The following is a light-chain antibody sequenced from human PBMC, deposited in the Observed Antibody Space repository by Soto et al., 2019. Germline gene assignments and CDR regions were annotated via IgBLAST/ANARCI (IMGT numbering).Light chain of an antibody. Sequence: EIMMTQSPATLAVFPGERVTLSCRASQSVGRNLAWYQQKPGQAPRLLIYDAFVRATNLPARFSGSGSETEFTLAIGSLQSDDLAVYYCQQYNNWPYTFGQGTKLE. CDR3: QQYNNWPYT. J-gene: IGKJ2*01. CDR2: DAF. CDR1: QSVGRN. V-gene: IGKV3-15*01.